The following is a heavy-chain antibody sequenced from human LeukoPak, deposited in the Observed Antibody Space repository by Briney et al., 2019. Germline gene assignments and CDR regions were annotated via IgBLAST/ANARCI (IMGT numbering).Heavy chain of an antibody. Sequence: ASVKVSCKASGYTFTGYYMHWVRQAPGQGLEWMGWINPNSGGTNYAQKFQGRVTMTRDTSISTAYMELSRLRPDDTAVYYCARVLHYYYYYYMDVWGKGTTVTVSS. V-gene: IGHV1-2*02. CDR2: INPNSGGT. CDR3: ARVLHYYYYYYMDV. J-gene: IGHJ6*03. CDR1: GYTFTGYY.